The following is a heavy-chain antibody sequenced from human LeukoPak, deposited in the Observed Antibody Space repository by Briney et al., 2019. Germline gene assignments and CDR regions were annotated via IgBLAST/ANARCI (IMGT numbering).Heavy chain of an antibody. D-gene: IGHD6-6*01. CDR3: AKVRPEGRQLVRGGWLDP. Sequence: GESLRLSCAASGFTFSSYAMSWVRQAPGKGLEWVSAISGSGGSTYYADSVKARFTISRANSKNTLYLQMNSLRAEDTAVYYCAKVRPEGRQLVRGGWLDPWGQGTLVTVSS. J-gene: IGHJ5*02. CDR1: GFTFSSYA. CDR2: ISGSGGST. V-gene: IGHV3-23*01.